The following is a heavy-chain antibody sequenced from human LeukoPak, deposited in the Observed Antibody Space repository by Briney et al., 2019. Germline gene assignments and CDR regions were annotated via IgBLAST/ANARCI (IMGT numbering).Heavy chain of an antibody. CDR2: ISYDGSNK. J-gene: IGHJ3*02. CDR3: ARVRGVLRYFDWSDAFDI. D-gene: IGHD3-9*01. Sequence: PGRSLRLSCAAPGFTFSSYAMHWVRQAPGKGLEWVAVISYDGSNKYYADSVKGRFTISRDNSKNTLYLQMNSLRAEDTAVYYCARVRGVLRYFDWSDAFDIWGQGTMVTVSS. V-gene: IGHV3-30*04. CDR1: GFTFSSYA.